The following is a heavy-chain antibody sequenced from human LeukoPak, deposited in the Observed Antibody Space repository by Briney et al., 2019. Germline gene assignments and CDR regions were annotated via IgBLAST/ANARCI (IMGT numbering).Heavy chain of an antibody. D-gene: IGHD2-2*01. Sequence: PSETLSLTCTVSGGSISSYYWSWIRQPPGKGLEWIGYIYTSGSTNYNPSLKSRVTISVDTSKNQFSLKLSSVTAADTAVYHCARGPPYCSSISCHPDWFDPWGQGTLVTVSS. CDR2: IYTSGST. V-gene: IGHV4-4*09. J-gene: IGHJ5*02. CDR3: ARGPPYCSSISCHPDWFDP. CDR1: GGSISSYY.